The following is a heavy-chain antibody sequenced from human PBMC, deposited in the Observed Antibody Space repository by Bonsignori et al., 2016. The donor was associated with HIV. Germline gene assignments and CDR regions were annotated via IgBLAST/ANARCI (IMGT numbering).Heavy chain of an antibody. CDR2: ISIYGDTI. CDR3: VRGHCGGDCQIFDY. D-gene: IGHD2-21*02. Sequence: WIRQPPGKGLEWLSYISIYGDTIYYADSVTGRFTISRDNAKNSLFLQMNSLRVEDTAVYYCVRGHCGGDCQIFDYWGRGILVTVSS. J-gene: IGHJ4*02. V-gene: IGHV3-11*01.